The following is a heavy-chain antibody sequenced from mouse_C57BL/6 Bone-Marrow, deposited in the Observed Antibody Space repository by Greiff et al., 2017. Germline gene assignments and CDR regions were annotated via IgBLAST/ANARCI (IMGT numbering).Heavy chain of an antibody. CDR3: AREGGWLGY. CDR1: GYSITSGYY. D-gene: IGHD2-3*01. V-gene: IGHV3-6*01. J-gene: IGHJ2*01. Sequence: EVKLMESGPGLVKPSQSLSLTCSVTGYSITSGYYWNWIRQFPGNKLEWMGYISYDGSNNYNPSLKNRISITRDTSKNQFFLKLNSVTTEDTATYYCAREGGWLGYWGQGTTLTVSS. CDR2: ISYDGSN.